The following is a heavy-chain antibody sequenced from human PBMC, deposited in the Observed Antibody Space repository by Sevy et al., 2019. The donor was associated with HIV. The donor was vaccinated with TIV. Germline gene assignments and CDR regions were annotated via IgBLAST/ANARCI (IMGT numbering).Heavy chain of an antibody. CDR1: GFGFSGTW. D-gene: IGHD3-10*01. Sequence: GGSLRLSCAASGFGFSGTWMNWVRQAPGKGLEWVAIISPEGSRIDYADSVKGRLIISRDNANSTVSLQMNSLRVEDIGVYYCAKDRGWKTFDYWGQGALVTVSS. J-gene: IGHJ4*02. V-gene: IGHV3-7*04. CDR2: ISPEGSRI. CDR3: AKDRGWKTFDY.